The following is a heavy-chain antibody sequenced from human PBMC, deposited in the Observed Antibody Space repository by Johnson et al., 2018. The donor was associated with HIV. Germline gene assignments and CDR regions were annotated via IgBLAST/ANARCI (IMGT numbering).Heavy chain of an antibody. D-gene: IGHD3-10*01. Sequence: VQLVESGGGLVQPGGSLRLSCAASGFTFSSNWMHWVRQAPGKGLEWVANIKPDGREKYYVDSVKGRFTISRDNAKNSLYLQMNSLRADDTAVYYCARDSTLDMVTAFDIWGQGTMVTVSS. J-gene: IGHJ3*02. V-gene: IGHV3-7*01. CDR3: ARDSTLDMVTAFDI. CDR2: IKPDGREK. CDR1: GFTFSSNW.